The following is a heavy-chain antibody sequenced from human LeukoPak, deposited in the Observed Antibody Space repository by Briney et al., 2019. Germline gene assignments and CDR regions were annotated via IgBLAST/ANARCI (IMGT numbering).Heavy chain of an antibody. CDR2: IKSKTDGGTT. D-gene: IGHD3-10*01. CDR3: TTKGDSFDY. J-gene: IGHJ4*02. CDR1: GLTFDYYA. Sequence: GGSLRLSCAASGLTFDYYAMSWVRQAPGKGLEWVGRIKSKTDGGTTDYAAPVKGRFTISRDDSKNTLYLQMNSLKTEDTAVYYCTTKGDSFDYWGQGTLVTVSS. V-gene: IGHV3-15*01.